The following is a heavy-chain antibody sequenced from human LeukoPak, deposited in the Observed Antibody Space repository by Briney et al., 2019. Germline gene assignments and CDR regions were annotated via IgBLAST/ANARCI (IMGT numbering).Heavy chain of an antibody. V-gene: IGHV4-31*03. CDR3: ARDAERDCGGGTCHSHYGMDV. CDR2: IYSSGST. D-gene: IGHD2-15*01. Sequence: PSETLSLTCTVSGGSISSGGYYGSWIRQHPGKGLEWIGYIYSSGSTYYNPSLKSRVTISAATSKSQFSLKLSSVIAADTAVYYCARDAERDCGGGTCHSHYGMDVWGQGTTVTVSS. CDR1: GGSISSGGYY. J-gene: IGHJ6*02.